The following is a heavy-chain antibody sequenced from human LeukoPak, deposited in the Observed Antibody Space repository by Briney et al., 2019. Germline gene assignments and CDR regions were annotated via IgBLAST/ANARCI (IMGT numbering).Heavy chain of an antibody. CDR1: GFSFSAAW. CDR2: IKNDGSDK. J-gene: IGHJ4*02. V-gene: IGHV3-7*01. Sequence: QPGGSLRLSCEASGFSFSAAWMTWVRRAPGKGLEWVATIKNDGSDKYYVDSVKGRFTLSRDNAKNSVYLQMNSLRAEDTAVYFCVRARLIRLENFFDYWGQGTLVTVSS. D-gene: IGHD2-21*02. CDR3: VRARLIRLENFFDY.